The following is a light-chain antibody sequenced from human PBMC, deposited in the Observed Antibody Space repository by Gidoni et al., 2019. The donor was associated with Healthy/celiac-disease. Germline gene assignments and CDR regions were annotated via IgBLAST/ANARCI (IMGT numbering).Light chain of an antibody. CDR2: GAS. CDR1: QSVSSSY. CDR3: QQYGSSPRRYT. Sequence: EIVLTQSPGTLSLSPGERATLSGRASQSVSSSYLAWYQQKPGQAPRLLSYGASSRATGLPDRFSGSGSGTDFTLTISRLEPEDFAVYYCQQYGSSPRRYTFGQGTKLEIK. V-gene: IGKV3-20*01. J-gene: IGKJ2*01.